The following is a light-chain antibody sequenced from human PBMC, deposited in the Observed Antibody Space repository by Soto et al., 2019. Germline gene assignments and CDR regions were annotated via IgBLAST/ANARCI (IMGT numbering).Light chain of an antibody. J-gene: IGLJ2*01. V-gene: IGLV1-44*01. CDR3: AAWDDSMKGV. CDR1: NSNIGSYT. Sequence: QSVLTQAPSASGTPGQRVTISCSGSNSNIGSYTVNWYQQLPGMAPKLLIYSNHQRPSGVPDRFSGSKSGTSASLAISGLQSEDEAVYYCAAWDDSMKGVFGGGTKVTVL. CDR2: SNH.